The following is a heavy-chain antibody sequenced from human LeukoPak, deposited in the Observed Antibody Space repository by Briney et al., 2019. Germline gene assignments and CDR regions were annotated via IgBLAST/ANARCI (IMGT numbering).Heavy chain of an antibody. CDR2: ISWNSGSI. V-gene: IGHV3-9*01. J-gene: IGHJ4*02. Sequence: GRSLRLSCAASGFTFDDYATHWVRQAPGNGLEWVSGISWNSGSIGYADSVKGRFTISRDNAKNSLYLQMNSLRAEDTALYYCAKDSQDYYDSTDFDYWGQGTLVTVSS. CDR1: GFTFDDYA. D-gene: IGHD3-22*01. CDR3: AKDSQDYYDSTDFDY.